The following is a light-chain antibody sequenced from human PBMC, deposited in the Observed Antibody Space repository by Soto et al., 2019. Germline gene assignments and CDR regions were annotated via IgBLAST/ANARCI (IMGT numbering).Light chain of an antibody. Sequence: SVLTQPASVSGSPGQSITISCTGSNSDIGAYNYVSWYQQHPGKAPKLIIHGVTNRPSGVSHRFSGSKSDYTAPLTISGLQAEDEGDYYCSSYTTAYFYVFGTGTKVTV. CDR1: NSDIGAYNY. CDR3: SSYTTAYFYV. J-gene: IGLJ1*01. V-gene: IGLV2-14*01. CDR2: GVT.